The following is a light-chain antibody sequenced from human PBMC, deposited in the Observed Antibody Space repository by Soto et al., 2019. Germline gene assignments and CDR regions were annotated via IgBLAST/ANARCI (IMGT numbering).Light chain of an antibody. J-gene: IGLJ1*01. CDR1: SRDIGSYKH. CDR2: EVS. CDR3: SSYASSRSYV. V-gene: IGLV2-14*03. Sequence: QPVLSQLVSVSGSPGQSVTISCTGTSRDIGSYKHVSWYQQYPGKAPKPMIYEVSDRPSGVSNRFSGSKSGNTASLTISGLQAEDEADYYCSSYASSRSYVFGTGTKATVL.